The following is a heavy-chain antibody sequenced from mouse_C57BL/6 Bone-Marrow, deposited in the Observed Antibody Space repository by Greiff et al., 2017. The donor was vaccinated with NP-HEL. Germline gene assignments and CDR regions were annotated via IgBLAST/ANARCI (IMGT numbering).Heavy chain of an antibody. CDR3: ARRGTLYGSSWGFAY. CDR1: GFTFSSYG. J-gene: IGHJ3*01. CDR2: ISSGGSYT. Sequence: EVKLVESGGDLVKPGGSLKLSCAASGFTFSSYGMSWVRQTPDKRLEWVATISSGGSYTYYPDSVKGRFTISRDNAKNTLYLQMSSLKSEETAMYYCARRGTLYGSSWGFAYWGQGTLVTVSA. V-gene: IGHV5-6*02. D-gene: IGHD1-1*01.